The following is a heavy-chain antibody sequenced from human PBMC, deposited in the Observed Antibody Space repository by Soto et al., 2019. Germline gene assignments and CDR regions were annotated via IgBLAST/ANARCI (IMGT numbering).Heavy chain of an antibody. D-gene: IGHD6-13*01. CDR1: GYTFTGYY. V-gene: IGHV1-18*04. Sequence: GASVKVSCKASGYTFTGYYINWVRQAPGQGLEWMGWIIPYNVNTNFAQKFQGRVTMTTDTSTSTAYMELRSLRSDDTAVYYCARGGFSSSWRLDYWGQGTRVTVSS. J-gene: IGHJ4*02. CDR2: IIPYNVNT. CDR3: ARGGFSSSWRLDY.